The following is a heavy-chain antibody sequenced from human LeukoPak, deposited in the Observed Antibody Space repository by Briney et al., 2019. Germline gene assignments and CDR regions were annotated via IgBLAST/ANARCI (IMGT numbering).Heavy chain of an antibody. D-gene: IGHD3-22*01. CDR3: ARYSGYYLSYFDY. V-gene: IGHV4-34*01. J-gene: IGHJ4*02. CDR2: INHSGST. CDR1: DGCFSGYY. Sequence: SETLSLTCAVYDGCFSGYYWSWIRQPPGKGLEWIGEINHSGSTNYNPSLKSRVTISVDTSKNQFSLKLSSVTAADTAVYYCARYSGYYLSYFDYWGQGTLVTVSS.